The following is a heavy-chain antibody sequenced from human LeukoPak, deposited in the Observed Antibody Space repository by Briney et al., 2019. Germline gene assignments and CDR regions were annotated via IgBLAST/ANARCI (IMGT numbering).Heavy chain of an antibody. Sequence: GGSLRLSCAVSGFTFSSYAMSWVRQAPGKGLEWVSAISGSGGSTYYADSVKGRFTISRDNSKNTLYLQMNILRAEDTAVYYCAKDPIAVAEDNWFDPWGQGTLVTVSS. J-gene: IGHJ5*02. CDR2: ISGSGGST. D-gene: IGHD6-19*01. CDR3: AKDPIAVAEDNWFDP. CDR1: GFTFSSYA. V-gene: IGHV3-23*01.